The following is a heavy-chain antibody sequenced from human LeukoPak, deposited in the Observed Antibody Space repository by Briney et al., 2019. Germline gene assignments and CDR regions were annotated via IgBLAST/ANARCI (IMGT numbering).Heavy chain of an antibody. J-gene: IGHJ3*02. CDR3: AKEARPDLFRFAFDI. CDR1: GYTFTSYY. V-gene: IGHV1-46*01. D-gene: IGHD3-3*01. CDR2: INPSGGST. Sequence: GASVKVSCKASGYTFTSYYMHWVRQAPGQGLEWMGIINPSGGSTSYAQKFQGRVTMTRDTSTSTVYMELSSLRSEDTAVYYCAKEARPDLFRFAFDIWGQGTMVTVSS.